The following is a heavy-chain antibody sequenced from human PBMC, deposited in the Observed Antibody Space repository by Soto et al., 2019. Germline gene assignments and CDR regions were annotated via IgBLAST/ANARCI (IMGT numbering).Heavy chain of an antibody. CDR1: GVSISSGDYY. D-gene: IGHD6-13*01. V-gene: IGHV4-61*08. J-gene: IGHJ4*02. Sequence: SETLSLTCTVSGVSISSGDYYWSWIRQPPGKGLEWIGYIYYSGNTNYNPSLKGRVTISVDTSKNQFSLKLSSVTAADTAVYYCAREPYSNSFIDYWGQGTLVTVSS. CDR3: AREPYSNSFIDY. CDR2: IYYSGNT.